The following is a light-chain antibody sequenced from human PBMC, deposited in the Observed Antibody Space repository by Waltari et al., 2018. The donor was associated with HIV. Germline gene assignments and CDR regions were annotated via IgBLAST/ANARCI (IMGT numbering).Light chain of an antibody. Sequence: EVVLTQSPAILPVSPGERVTLSCRASQSVNSQLAWYQQKVGQAPRLLIHGASSRASGIPARFSGSGSGTDFSLTISSLKSEEFAIYYCQQYDNWPYTFGQGTKLDI. V-gene: IGKV3-15*01. CDR2: GAS. J-gene: IGKJ2*01. CDR3: QQYDNWPYT. CDR1: QSVNSQ.